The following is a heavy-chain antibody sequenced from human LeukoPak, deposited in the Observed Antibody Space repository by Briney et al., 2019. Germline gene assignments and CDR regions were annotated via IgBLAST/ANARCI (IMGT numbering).Heavy chain of an antibody. D-gene: IGHD6-6*01. V-gene: IGHV1-46*01. J-gene: IGHJ4*02. CDR2: INPTGGST. CDR3: ARTAARRFDY. CDR1: GYTFTSYG. Sequence: GASVTVSCTASGYTFTSYGISWVRQAPGQGLEWMGIINPTGGSTTYAQKFQGRVTMTRDTSTSTVYMELSSLRSDDTAVYYCARTAARRFDYWGQGTLVTVSS.